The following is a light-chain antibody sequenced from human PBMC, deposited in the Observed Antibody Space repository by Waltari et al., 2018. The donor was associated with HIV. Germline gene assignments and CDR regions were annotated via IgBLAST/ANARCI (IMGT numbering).Light chain of an antibody. CDR2: LGS. CDR3: MQALQTRIT. Sequence: IVMTQSPLSLPVTPGEPASIPCRSSQSLLHSNGYNYLDWYLQKPGQSPQLLIYLGSNRASGVPDRFSGSGSGTDFTLKISRVEAEDVGVYYCMQALQTRITFGPGTKVDIK. V-gene: IGKV2-28*01. CDR1: QSLLHSNGYNY. J-gene: IGKJ3*01.